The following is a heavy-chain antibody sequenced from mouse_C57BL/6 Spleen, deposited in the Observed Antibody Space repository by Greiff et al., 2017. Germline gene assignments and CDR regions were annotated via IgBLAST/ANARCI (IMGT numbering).Heavy chain of an antibody. CDR3: ARRGPVYYDYDD. CDR2: IYPGDGDT. D-gene: IGHD2-4*01. Sequence: QVQLQQSGAELVKPGASVKISCKASGYAFSSYWMNWVKQRPGKGLEWIGQIYPGDGDTNYNGKFKGKATMTADQSSSTAYMQLSSLTSEDSAVYFCARRGPVYYDYDDWGQGTTLTVSS. V-gene: IGHV1-80*01. J-gene: IGHJ2*01. CDR1: GYAFSSYW.